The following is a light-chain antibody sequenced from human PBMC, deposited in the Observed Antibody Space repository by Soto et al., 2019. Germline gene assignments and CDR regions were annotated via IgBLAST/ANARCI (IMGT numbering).Light chain of an antibody. CDR1: QSISSW. CDR3: QEYNSYPGT. V-gene: IGKV1-5*03. Sequence: DIQMTQSPSTLSASVGDRVTITCRASQSISSWLAWYQQKPGKAPKLLIYKASSLESGVPSRFSGNGSGTEFTLTISSLQPDDFATYSCQEYNSYPGTFGQGTTVEIK. CDR2: KAS. J-gene: IGKJ1*01.